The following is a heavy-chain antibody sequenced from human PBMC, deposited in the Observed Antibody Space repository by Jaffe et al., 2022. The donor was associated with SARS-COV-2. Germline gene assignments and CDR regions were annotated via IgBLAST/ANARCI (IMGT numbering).Heavy chain of an antibody. V-gene: IGHV4-39*01. Sequence: QLRLQESGPGLVKPSETLSLTCTVSGGPTSSQSYYWGWIRQSPGKGLEWIGNIFYTGTTYYNPSLKSRVTISVDTSKNQFSLKLTSVTAADTAVYYCARLTYYDIFIDSWGQGTLVTVSS. CDR3: ARLTYYDIFIDS. CDR1: GGPTSSQSYY. CDR2: IFYTGTT. J-gene: IGHJ4*02. D-gene: IGHD3-9*01.